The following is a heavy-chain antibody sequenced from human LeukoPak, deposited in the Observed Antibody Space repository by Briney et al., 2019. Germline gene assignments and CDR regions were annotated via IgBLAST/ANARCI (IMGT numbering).Heavy chain of an antibody. CDR1: GFTFSSYE. CDR3: ARGLNYYGSGTAGYY. CDR2: ISSSGSTI. V-gene: IGHV3-48*03. D-gene: IGHD3-10*01. J-gene: IGHJ4*02. Sequence: GGSLRLSCTASGFTFSSYEMNWVRQAPGKGLEWVSYISSSGSTIYYADSVKGRFTISRDNAKNSLYLQMNSLRAEDTAVYYCARGLNYYGSGTAGYYWGQGTLVTVS.